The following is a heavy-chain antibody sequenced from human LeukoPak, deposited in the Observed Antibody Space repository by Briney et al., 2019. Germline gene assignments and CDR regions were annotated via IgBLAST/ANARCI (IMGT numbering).Heavy chain of an antibody. D-gene: IGHD3/OR15-3a*01. CDR1: GGTFSSYA. CDR2: IIPIFGTA. V-gene: IGHV1-69*06. Sequence: ASVKVSCKASGGTFSSYAISWVRQAPGQGLEWMGGIIPIFGTANYAQKFQGRVTITADKSTSTAYMELSSLRSEDTAVYYCARVPTAGLGPYYYYYYYMDVWGKGTTVTVSS. J-gene: IGHJ6*03. CDR3: ARVPTAGLGPYYYYYYYMDV.